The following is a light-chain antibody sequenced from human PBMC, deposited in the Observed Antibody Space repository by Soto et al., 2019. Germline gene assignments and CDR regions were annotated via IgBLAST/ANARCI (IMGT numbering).Light chain of an antibody. J-gene: IGLJ1*01. CDR3: SSYSSSSTLCV. Sequence: QSVLTQPASVSGSPGQSITISCTGTSSDVGGYNYVSWYQHHPGKAPKLIIYEVSNRPSGVSNRFSGSKSGNTASLTISGLQAEDEADYYCSSYSSSSTLCVFGTGTKLTVL. CDR2: EVS. CDR1: SSDVGGYNY. V-gene: IGLV2-14*01.